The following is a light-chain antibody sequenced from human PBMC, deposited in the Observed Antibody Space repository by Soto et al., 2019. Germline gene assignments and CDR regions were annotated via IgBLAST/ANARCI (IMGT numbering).Light chain of an antibody. Sequence: DIVMMQSPSTLSLSPGERATFSCRAIQIIANILAWYQQKPVQAPRLLIYGASTRAPGIPDRFSGSGSWTEFTLTISSLQSEDFAIYYCQHYNNWPPWTFGQGTKVDIK. V-gene: IGKV3-15*01. CDR2: GAS. CDR3: QHYNNWPPWT. CDR1: QIIANI. J-gene: IGKJ1*01.